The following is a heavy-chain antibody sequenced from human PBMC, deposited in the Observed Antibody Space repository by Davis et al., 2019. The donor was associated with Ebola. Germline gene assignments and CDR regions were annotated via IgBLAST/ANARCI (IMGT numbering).Heavy chain of an antibody. D-gene: IGHD1/OR15-1a*01. J-gene: IGHJ3*02. CDR2: IYHSGST. Sequence: SETLSLTCAVSGGSTSSSNWWSWVRQPPGKGLEWIGEIYHSGSTNYNPSLKSRVTISVDTSANQFSMKLSSVNAADTALYYCAKQRGLYLSDAFDIWGQGTLVTISS. CDR3: AKQRGLYLSDAFDI. CDR1: GGSTSSSNW. V-gene: IGHV4-4*02.